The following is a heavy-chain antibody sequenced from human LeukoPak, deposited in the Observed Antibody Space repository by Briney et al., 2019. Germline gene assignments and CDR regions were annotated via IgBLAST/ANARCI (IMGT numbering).Heavy chain of an antibody. CDR3: APDRTYCSGGSCHAGALDY. CDR2: INPNSGGT. J-gene: IGHJ4*02. V-gene: IGHV1-2*02. CDR1: GYTFTGYY. Sequence: ASVKVSCKASGYTFTGYYMHWVRQAPGQGLEWMGWINPNSGGTNYAQKFQGRVTMTRDTSISTAYMELSRLRSDDTAVCYCAPDRTYCSGGSCHAGALDYWGQGTLVTVSS. D-gene: IGHD2-15*01.